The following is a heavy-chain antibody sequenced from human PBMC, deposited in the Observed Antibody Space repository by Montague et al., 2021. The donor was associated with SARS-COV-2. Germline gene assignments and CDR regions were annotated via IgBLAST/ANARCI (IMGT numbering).Heavy chain of an antibody. CDR1: GFTFSTYA. J-gene: IGHJ4*02. V-gene: IGHV3-23*01. Sequence: SLRLSCAASGFTFSTYAMTWVRQAPGKGLEWVSSISASGVWTHYPDSVKGRFTISRDNSKNTLYLQMSSLRAEDTAVYFCLNYHGSGSYGDFWGQGTLVTVSA. D-gene: IGHD3-10*01. CDR3: LNYHGSGSYGDF. CDR2: ISASGVWT.